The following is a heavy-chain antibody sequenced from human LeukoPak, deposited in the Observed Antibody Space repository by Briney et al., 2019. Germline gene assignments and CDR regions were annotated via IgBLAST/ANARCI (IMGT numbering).Heavy chain of an antibody. J-gene: IGHJ4*02. V-gene: IGHV4-4*07. CDR1: GDFIGRYW. D-gene: IGHD1-26*01. CDR3: ARQGYTASYYFLDF. Sequence: SETLTLTCDVSGDFIGRYWWVWVPRPAGKAREWIGRIYATGSTKLNPSLKSRLTMSMDTSTNQLSLKLSLNLTSVTAADTAVYFCARQGYTASYYFLDFWSQGPLVTVS. CDR2: IYATGST.